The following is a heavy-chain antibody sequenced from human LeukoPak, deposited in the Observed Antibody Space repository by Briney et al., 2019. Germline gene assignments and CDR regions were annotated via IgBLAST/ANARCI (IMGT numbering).Heavy chain of an antibody. Sequence: GGSLRLSCAASGFTFSSYDMSWVRQAPGKGLEWVSTISGSGGTTNFADSVKGRFTISRENSKNRVYLQMNSLRAADTAKYYCAKASRRHCGTTICYTLDYWGQGTLVTVSS. J-gene: IGHJ4*02. CDR1: GFTFSSYD. CDR2: ISGSGGTT. V-gene: IGHV3-23*01. D-gene: IGHD2-2*02. CDR3: AKASRRHCGTTICYTLDY.